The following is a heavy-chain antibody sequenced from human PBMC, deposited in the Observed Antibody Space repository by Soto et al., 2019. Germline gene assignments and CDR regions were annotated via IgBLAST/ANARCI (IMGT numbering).Heavy chain of an antibody. D-gene: IGHD6-13*01. CDR2: ISGSSSTI. Sequence: EVQLVESGGDLVQPGGSLRLSCTASGFTLSTYAMNWVRQAPGKGLEWVSYISGSSSTIYYADSVRGRFTISRDNAKNSLYLQMNSLRAEDTAVYYCARRQYSTSWHFHYWGQRTLVTVSS. J-gene: IGHJ4*02. CDR1: GFTLSTYA. CDR3: ARRQYSTSWHFHY. V-gene: IGHV3-48*01.